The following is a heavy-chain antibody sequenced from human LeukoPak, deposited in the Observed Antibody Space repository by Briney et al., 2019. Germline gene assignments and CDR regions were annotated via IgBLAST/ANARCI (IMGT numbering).Heavy chain of an antibody. D-gene: IGHD5-18*01. CDR1: GFTFSGYS. V-gene: IGHV3-21*01. Sequence: GGSLRLSCTASGFTFSGYSINWIRQAPGKGLEWVSSFGTRSTSVYHAGSVKGRFAISRDNAKNSLYLQMNSLRAEDTALYYCAREVTEGFDFWGQGTLVTVSS. J-gene: IGHJ4*02. CDR3: AREVTEGFDF. CDR2: FGTRSTSV.